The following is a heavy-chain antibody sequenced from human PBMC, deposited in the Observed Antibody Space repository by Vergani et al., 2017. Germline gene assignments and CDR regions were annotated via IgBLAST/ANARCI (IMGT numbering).Heavy chain of an antibody. J-gene: IGHJ4*02. V-gene: IGHV3-30-3*01. CDR3: ARDATNTYYSDSSGYYLDY. D-gene: IGHD3-22*01. Sequence: QVQLVESGGGVVQPGRSLRLSCAASGFTFSSYAMHWVRQAPGKGLEWVAVISYDGSNKYYADSVKGRFTISRDNSKNTLYLQMNSLRAEDTAVYYCARDATNTYYSDSSGYYLDYWGQGTLVTVSS. CDR1: GFTFSSYA. CDR2: ISYDGSNK.